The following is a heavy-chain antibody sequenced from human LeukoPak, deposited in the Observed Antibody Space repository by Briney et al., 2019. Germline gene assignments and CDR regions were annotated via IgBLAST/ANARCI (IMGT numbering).Heavy chain of an antibody. D-gene: IGHD1-26*01. V-gene: IGHV1-69*13. Sequence: SVKVSCKASGGTFSGYAISWVRQAPGQGLEWMGGIIPIFGTPNYAQKFQGRVTITADESTSTAYMELSSLRSEDTAVYYCASSTGPVGATDQDSYYYYYMDVWGKGTTVTVSS. J-gene: IGHJ6*03. CDR1: GGTFSGYA. CDR2: IIPIFGTP. CDR3: ASSTGPVGATDQDSYYYYYMDV.